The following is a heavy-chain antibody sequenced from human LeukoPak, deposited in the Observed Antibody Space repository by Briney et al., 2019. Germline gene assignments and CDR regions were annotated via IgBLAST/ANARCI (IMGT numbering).Heavy chain of an antibody. CDR3: ARVNGIAAAGDPFDY. Sequence: PGGSLRPSCAASGFTFSSYSMNWVRQAPGKGLEWVSSISSSSSYIYYADSVKGRFTISRDNARNSLYLQMNSLRAEDTAVYYCARVNGIAAAGDPFDYWGQGTLVTVSS. J-gene: IGHJ4*02. CDR2: ISSSSSYI. CDR1: GFTFSSYS. D-gene: IGHD6-13*01. V-gene: IGHV3-21*01.